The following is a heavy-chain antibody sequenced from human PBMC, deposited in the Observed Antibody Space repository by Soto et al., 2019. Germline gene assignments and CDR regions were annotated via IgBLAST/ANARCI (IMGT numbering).Heavy chain of an antibody. J-gene: IGHJ4*02. CDR2: IYYSGST. CDR3: ARYDIGRDLDY. CDR1: GGSISSYY. V-gene: IGHV4-59*01. Sequence: SETLSLTCTVSGGSISSYYWSWIRQPPGKGLEWIGYIYYSGSTNYNPSLKSRVTISVDTSKNQFSLKLSSVTAADTAVYYCARYDIGRDLDYWGQGTLVTVSS. D-gene: IGHD3-9*01.